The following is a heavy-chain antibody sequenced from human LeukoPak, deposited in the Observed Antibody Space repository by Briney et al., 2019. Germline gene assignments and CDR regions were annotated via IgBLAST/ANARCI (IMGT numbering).Heavy chain of an antibody. Sequence: GRSLRLSCAASGFTFSSYAMHWVRQAPGKGLEWVAVISYDGSNKYYADSVKGRFTISRDNSKNTLYLQMNSLRAEDTAVYYCARDIQWLRSYWFDPWGQGTLVTVSS. D-gene: IGHD5-12*01. CDR3: ARDIQWLRSYWFDP. J-gene: IGHJ5*02. CDR1: GFTFSSYA. CDR2: ISYDGSNK. V-gene: IGHV3-30*04.